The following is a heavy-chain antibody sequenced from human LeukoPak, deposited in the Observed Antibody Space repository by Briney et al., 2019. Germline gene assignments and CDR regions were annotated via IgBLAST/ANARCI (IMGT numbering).Heavy chain of an antibody. CDR2: IYYSGST. CDR1: GVSISSYY. Sequence: SETLSLTCTVSGVSISSYYWSWIRQPPGKGLEWIGYIYYSGSTNYNPSLKSRVTISVDTSKNQFSLKLSSVTAADMAVYYCARLDRSITMVRGVSPWGQGTLVTVSS. D-gene: IGHD3-10*01. V-gene: IGHV4-59*12. CDR3: ARLDRSITMVRGVSP. J-gene: IGHJ5*02.